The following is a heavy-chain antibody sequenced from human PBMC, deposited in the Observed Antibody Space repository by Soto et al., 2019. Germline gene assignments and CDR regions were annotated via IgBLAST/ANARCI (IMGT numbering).Heavy chain of an antibody. CDR1: GYTFISYG. J-gene: IGHJ4*02. Sequence: QVQLVQSGAEVKKPGASVKVSCKASGYTFISYGITWVRQAPGQGLEWMGWISTYNGNTNYAQNLQGIVTVTTDTSTTTAYTGLRRLRSEDTAVYYCARDMPLLEYWGQGPLVTVPS. D-gene: IGHD2-2*01. CDR2: ISTYNGNT. V-gene: IGHV1-18*01. CDR3: ARDMPLLEY.